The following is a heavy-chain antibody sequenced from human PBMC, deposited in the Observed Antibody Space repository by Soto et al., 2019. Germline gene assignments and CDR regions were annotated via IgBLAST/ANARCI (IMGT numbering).Heavy chain of an antibody. CDR3: AKGSPSRIAAAGHGIYHYVMDV. V-gene: IGHV3-23*01. Sequence: GGSLRLSCAASGFTFSSYAMSWVRQAPGKGLEWVSAISGSGGSTYYADSVKGRFTISRDNSKNTLYLQMNSLRAEDTAVYYCAKGSPSRIAAAGHGIYHYVMDVWGQGSTVIVSS. CDR1: GFTFSSYA. J-gene: IGHJ6*02. D-gene: IGHD6-13*01. CDR2: ISGSGGST.